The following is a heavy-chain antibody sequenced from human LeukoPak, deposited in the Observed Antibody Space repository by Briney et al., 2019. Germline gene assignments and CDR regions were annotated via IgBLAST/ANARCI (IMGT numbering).Heavy chain of an antibody. CDR3: ARDRGSSWPRSYYFDY. CDR2: ISYDGSNK. CDR1: GFTFSSYA. J-gene: IGHJ4*02. V-gene: IGHV3-30-3*01. Sequence: GRSLRLSCAASGFTFSSYAMHWVRQAPGKGLEWVAVISYDGSNKYYADSVKGRFTISRDNSKNTLYLQMNSLRAEDTAVYYCARDRGSSWPRSYYFDYWGQGTLVTVSS. D-gene: IGHD6-13*01.